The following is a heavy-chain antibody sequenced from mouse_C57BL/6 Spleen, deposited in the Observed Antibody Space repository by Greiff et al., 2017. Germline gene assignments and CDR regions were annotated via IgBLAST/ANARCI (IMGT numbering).Heavy chain of an antibody. D-gene: IGHD1-1*01. CDR2: IHPYSGRT. CDR3: ASRGGYYGDYYAMDY. CDR1: GYTFTSYW. V-gene: IGHV1-64*01. Sequence: QVQLQQPGAELVKPGASVKLSCKASGYTFTSYWMHWVKQRPGQGLEWIGIIHPYSGRTNYNQKFKNKATLTVDKSSSTAYMQISSLTSEDSAVYYCASRGGYYGDYYAMDYWGQGTSVTVSS. J-gene: IGHJ4*01.